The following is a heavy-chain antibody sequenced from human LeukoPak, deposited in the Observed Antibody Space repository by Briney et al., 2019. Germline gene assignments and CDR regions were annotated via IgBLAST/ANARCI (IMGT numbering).Heavy chain of an antibody. D-gene: IGHD2-21*01. CDR1: GYTFSSYG. CDR3: TRDGWGYCGNINCFDY. Sequence: GASVKVSCKASGYTFSSYGISWVRQAPGQGLEWMGWINPNTGNPTYAQGFTRRFVFSLDTSVSTAYLQISSLKAEDTAVYYCTRDGWGYCGNINCFDYWGQGTLVTVSS. V-gene: IGHV7-4-1*02. J-gene: IGHJ4*02. CDR2: INPNTGNP.